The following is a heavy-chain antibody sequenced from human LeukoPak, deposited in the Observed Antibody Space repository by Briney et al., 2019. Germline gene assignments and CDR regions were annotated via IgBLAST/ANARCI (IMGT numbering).Heavy chain of an antibody. Sequence: GASVKVSCKASGGTFSSYAISWVRQAPGQGLEWMGGIIPIFGTANYAQKFQGRVTITTDESTSTAYMELSSLRSEDTAVYYCARGISSGPYYYYMDVWGKGTTVTVSS. V-gene: IGHV1-69*05. D-gene: IGHD6-19*01. CDR1: GGTFSSYA. CDR2: IIPIFGTA. J-gene: IGHJ6*03. CDR3: ARGISSGPYYYYMDV.